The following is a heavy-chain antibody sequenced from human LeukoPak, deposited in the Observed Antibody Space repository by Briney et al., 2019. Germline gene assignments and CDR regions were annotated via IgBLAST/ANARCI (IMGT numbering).Heavy chain of an antibody. CDR2: INHSGST. D-gene: IGHD5-12*01. CDR3: ARGRGYSGHEYDY. V-gene: IGHV4-34*01. Sequence: SETLSLTCAVYGGSFSGYYWSWIRQPPGKGLEWIGEINHSGSTNYNPSLKSRVTISVDTSKNQFSLKLSSVTAADTAVYYCARGRGYSGHEYDYWGQGTLVTVSS. J-gene: IGHJ4*02. CDR1: GGSFSGYY.